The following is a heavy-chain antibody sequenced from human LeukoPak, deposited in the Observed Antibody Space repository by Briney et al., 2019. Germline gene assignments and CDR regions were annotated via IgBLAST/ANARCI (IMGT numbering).Heavy chain of an antibody. CDR2: ISGSGAST. D-gene: IGHD1-14*01. J-gene: IGHJ6*03. V-gene: IGHV3-23*01. CDR1: GFTFSNYA. Sequence: GGSLRLSCAASGFTFSNYAMSWVRQAPGKGLEWVSTISGSGASTYYADSVKDRFTISRDNSKNTLYLQMKSLRAGDTAVYYCAKREPDYYFYYMDVWGKGTTVTVSS. CDR3: AKREPDYYFYYMDV.